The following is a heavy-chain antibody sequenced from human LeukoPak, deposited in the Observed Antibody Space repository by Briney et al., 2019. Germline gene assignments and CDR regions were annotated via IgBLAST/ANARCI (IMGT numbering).Heavy chain of an antibody. D-gene: IGHD1-26*01. V-gene: IGHV6-1*01. CDR1: GDSVSSNSAA. CDR2: TYYRSKWYN. Sequence: SQTLSLTCAISGDSVSSNSAAWNWIRQSPSRGLEWLGRTYYRSKWYNDYAVSVKSRITINPDTSKNQFSLQLNSVTPEDTAVYYCARDRAPEWELRGYFDYWGQGTLVTVSS. CDR3: ARDRAPEWELRGYFDY. J-gene: IGHJ4*02.